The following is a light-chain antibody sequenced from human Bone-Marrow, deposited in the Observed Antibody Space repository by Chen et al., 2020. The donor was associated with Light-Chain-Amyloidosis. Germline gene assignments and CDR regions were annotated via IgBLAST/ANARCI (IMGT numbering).Light chain of an antibody. CDR1: SSDVGGYNY. Sequence: QSALTQPRSVSGSPGQSVTIYCTGTSSDVGGYNYVSWYQQHPGKAPKLMIYDVSKRPSGVPDRFSGSKSGNTASLTISGLQAEEEADYYCCSYAGSYTFVVFGGGTKLTVL. CDR3: CSYAGSYTFVV. CDR2: DVS. J-gene: IGLJ2*01. V-gene: IGLV2-11*01.